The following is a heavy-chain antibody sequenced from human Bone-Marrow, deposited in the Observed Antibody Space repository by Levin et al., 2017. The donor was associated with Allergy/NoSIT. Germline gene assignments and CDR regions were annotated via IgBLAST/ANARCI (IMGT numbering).Heavy chain of an antibody. V-gene: IGHV3-23*01. J-gene: IGHJ6*02. D-gene: IGHD1-26*01. Sequence: PEASVKVSCTASGFTFNKYGLTWVRQAPGKGLEWVASIGGSGVDSNYADSVRGRFTITRDMNMIFLQMNSLRVEDTAIYYCAKDPMWDRYNFDMDVWGQGTSVIVSS. CDR3: AKDPMWDRYNFDMDV. CDR2: IGGSGVDS. CDR1: GFTFNKYG.